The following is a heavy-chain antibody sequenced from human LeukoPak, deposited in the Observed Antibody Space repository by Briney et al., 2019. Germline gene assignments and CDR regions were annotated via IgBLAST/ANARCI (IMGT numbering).Heavy chain of an antibody. V-gene: IGHV3-33*01. Sequence: PGGSLRLSCAASAFTFSIFGMHWVRQAPGKGLEWGAVIWYDGSNKYYADSVEGRFTISRDNSKNTLYLQMNTLRAEDTAVYYCARDRETCYFAFWGQGTLVTVSS. J-gene: IGHJ4*02. CDR2: IWYDGSNK. CDR1: AFTFSIFG. CDR3: ARDRETCYFAF.